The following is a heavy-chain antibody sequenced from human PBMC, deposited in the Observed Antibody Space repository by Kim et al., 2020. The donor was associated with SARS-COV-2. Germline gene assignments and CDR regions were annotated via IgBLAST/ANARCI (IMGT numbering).Heavy chain of an antibody. Sequence: GGSLRLSCAVSGYTFSSFWMSWVRQAPGKGLEWVANIKQDGSEKYYVDSVKGRFTISRDNAKNSLYLQMNSLRAEDTALYYCARGRRMQDYWGQGTLVTV. CDR2: IKQDGSEK. CDR1: GYTFSSFW. V-gene: IGHV3-7*04. CDR3: ARGRRMQDY. J-gene: IGHJ4*02.